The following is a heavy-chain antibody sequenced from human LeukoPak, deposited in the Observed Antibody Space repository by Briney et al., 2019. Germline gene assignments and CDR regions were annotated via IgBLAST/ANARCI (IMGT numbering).Heavy chain of an antibody. Sequence: GGSLRLSCAASGFTFSDYYMSWIRQAPGKGLEWVSAISGSGGSTYYADSVRGRFTISRDNSKNTLYLQMNSLRAEDTAVYYCAKSNTLSMVRGVIRYYFDYWGQGTLVTVSS. CDR2: ISGSGGST. V-gene: IGHV3-23*01. D-gene: IGHD3-10*01. CDR1: GFTFSDYY. J-gene: IGHJ4*02. CDR3: AKSNTLSMVRGVIRYYFDY.